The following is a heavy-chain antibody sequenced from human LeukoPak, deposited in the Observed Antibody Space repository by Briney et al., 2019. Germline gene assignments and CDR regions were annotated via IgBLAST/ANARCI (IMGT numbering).Heavy chain of an antibody. CDR3: AKDRTKQWLAYYFAY. D-gene: IGHD6-19*01. Sequence: GGSLRLSCAASGFTFSSYAMSWVRQAPGKGLEGVLAISGSGGSTYYADSVKGRFTISRDNSKNTLYLQMNSLRAEDTAIYYCAKDRTKQWLAYYFAYWGQGTLVTVSS. CDR1: GFTFSSYA. J-gene: IGHJ4*02. CDR2: ISGSGGST. V-gene: IGHV3-23*01.